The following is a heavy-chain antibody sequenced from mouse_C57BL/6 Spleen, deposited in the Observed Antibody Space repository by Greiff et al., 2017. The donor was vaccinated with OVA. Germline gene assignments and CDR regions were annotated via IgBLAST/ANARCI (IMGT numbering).Heavy chain of an antibody. D-gene: IGHD2-2*01. CDR2: ISYDGSN. Sequence: EVQLQESGPGLVKPSQSLSLTCSVTGYSITSGYYWNWIRQFPGNKLEWMGYISYDGSNNYNPSLKNRISITRDTSKNQFFLKLNSVTTEDTATDYCARGGYGYDGDYWGQGTTLTVSS. V-gene: IGHV3-6*01. CDR1: GYSITSGYY. CDR3: ARGGYGYDGDY. J-gene: IGHJ2*01.